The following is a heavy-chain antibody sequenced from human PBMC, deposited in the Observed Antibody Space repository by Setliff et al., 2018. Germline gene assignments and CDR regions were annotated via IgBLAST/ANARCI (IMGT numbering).Heavy chain of an antibody. CDR2: ISGYNGNT. CDR3: ARQPPLNWAIPFDL. V-gene: IGHV1-18*01. Sequence: ASVKVSCKTSGYTFINYGLSWMRQAPGQGLEWMGWISGYNGNTDYAQNLQGRVTMTIDTSTSTAYMELRSLRSDDTAVYYCARQPPLNWAIPFDLWGQGKRVTVSS. CDR1: GYTFINYG. J-gene: IGHJ3*01. D-gene: IGHD7-27*01.